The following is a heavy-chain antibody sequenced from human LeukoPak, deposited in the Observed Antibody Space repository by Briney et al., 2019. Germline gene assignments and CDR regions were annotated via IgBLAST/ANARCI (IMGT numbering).Heavy chain of an antibody. CDR1: GDSVSSFY. J-gene: IGHJ4*02. D-gene: IGHD2-21*01. CDR3: ARGVVIAPQTFDY. CDR2: IYYSGTT. V-gene: IGHV4-59*02. Sequence: SETLSLTCTVSGDSVSSFYWSRIRQPPGKGLEWIGYIYYSGTTNYNPSLKSRVTISVDTTKSQFSLKLSSVTAADTAVYYCARGVVIAPQTFDYWGQGILVTVSS.